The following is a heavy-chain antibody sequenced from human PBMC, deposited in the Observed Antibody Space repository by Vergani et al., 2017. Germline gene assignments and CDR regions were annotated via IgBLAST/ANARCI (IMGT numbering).Heavy chain of an antibody. CDR2: IYTSGTT. CDR1: GGSISSGSYY. Sequence: QVQLQESGPGLVKPSQTLSLTCTVSGGSISSGSYYWSWIRQPAGKRLEGIGRIYTSGTTNYNPSFKSRVTISEDTSKNQFSLKLSSVTAADTAVYYCAGGWHSGSYADYYFDYWGQGTLVTVSS. V-gene: IGHV4-61*02. CDR3: AGGWHSGSYADYYFDY. J-gene: IGHJ4*02. D-gene: IGHD1-26*01.